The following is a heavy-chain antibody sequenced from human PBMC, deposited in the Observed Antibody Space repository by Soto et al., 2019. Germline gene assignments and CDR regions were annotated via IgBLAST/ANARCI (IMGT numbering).Heavy chain of an antibody. V-gene: IGHV3-66*01. CDR2: IYSGGST. CDR1: GFTVSSNY. J-gene: IGHJ4*02. CDR3: AKDLLRYFDWSPPDS. Sequence: PGGSLRLSCAASGFTVSSNYMSWVRQAPGKGLEWVSVIYSGGSTYYADSVKGRFTISRDNSKNTLYLQMNSLRAEDTAVYYCAKDLLRYFDWSPPDSWGQGTLITVS. D-gene: IGHD3-9*01.